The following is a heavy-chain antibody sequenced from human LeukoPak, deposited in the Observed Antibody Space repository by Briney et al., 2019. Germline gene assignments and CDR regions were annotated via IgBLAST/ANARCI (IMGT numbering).Heavy chain of an antibody. Sequence: GGSLRLSCAASGFTFSSYGMHWVRQAPGKGLEWVAVIWYDGSNKYYADSVKDRFTISRDNSKNTLYLQMNSLRAEDTAVYYCARGAHDFWSGYTQYYFDYWGQGTLVTVSS. CDR1: GFTFSSYG. CDR3: ARGAHDFWSGYTQYYFDY. D-gene: IGHD3-3*01. J-gene: IGHJ4*02. V-gene: IGHV3-33*01. CDR2: IWYDGSNK.